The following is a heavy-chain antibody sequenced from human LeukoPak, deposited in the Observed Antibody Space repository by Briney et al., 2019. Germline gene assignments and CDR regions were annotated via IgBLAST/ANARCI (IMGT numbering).Heavy chain of an antibody. Sequence: PGGSPRLSCAASEFTFSSYEMNWVRQAPGKGLEWVSYISSSGSTIYYADSVKGRFTISRDNAKNSLDLQMNSLRAEDTVVYHCARPSTDGGNSGAFDIWGQGTMVTVSS. V-gene: IGHV3-48*03. J-gene: IGHJ3*02. CDR3: ARPSTDGGNSGAFDI. CDR1: EFTFSSYE. D-gene: IGHD4-23*01. CDR2: ISSSGSTI.